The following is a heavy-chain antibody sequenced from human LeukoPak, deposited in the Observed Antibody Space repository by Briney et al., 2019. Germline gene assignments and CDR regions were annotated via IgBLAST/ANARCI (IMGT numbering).Heavy chain of an antibody. D-gene: IGHD6-19*01. J-gene: IGHJ4*02. Sequence: GGSLRLSCAASGFTFSTSWMIWVRQAPGKGLEWVANIKEDGSEKYYVDSVKGRFTISRDNAKNSLYLQMNSLRAEDTAVYYRASGYYSGWYIPYYWGQGTLVTVSS. CDR2: IKEDGSEK. CDR3: ASGYYSGWYIPYY. V-gene: IGHV3-7*01. CDR1: GFTFSTSW.